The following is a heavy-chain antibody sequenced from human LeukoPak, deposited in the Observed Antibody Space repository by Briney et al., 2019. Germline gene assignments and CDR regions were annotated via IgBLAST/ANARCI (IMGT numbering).Heavy chain of an antibody. Sequence: GGSLRLSCAASGFTFSSYAMSWVRQAPGKGLEWVSAISGSGGSTYYADSVKGRFTTSRDNSKNTLYLQMNSLRAEDTAVYYCAKRPYCSGGSCYPSDYWGQGTLVTVSS. V-gene: IGHV3-23*01. D-gene: IGHD2-15*01. CDR2: ISGSGGST. CDR3: AKRPYCSGGSCYPSDY. CDR1: GFTFSSYA. J-gene: IGHJ4*02.